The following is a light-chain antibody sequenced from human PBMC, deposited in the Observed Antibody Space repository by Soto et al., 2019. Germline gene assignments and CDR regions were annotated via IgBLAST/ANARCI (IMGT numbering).Light chain of an antibody. CDR2: EVA. CDR3: SSFAGNNNL. J-gene: IGLJ2*01. V-gene: IGLV2-8*01. Sequence: QSVLTQPPSASGSPGQSVTSSCTGTSSDVGGYDLVSWYQQHPGKAPKLILYEVAKRPSGVPARFSGSKSGNTASLTVSGLQADDESDYYCSSFAGNNNLFGGGTKLTVL. CDR1: SSDVGGYDL.